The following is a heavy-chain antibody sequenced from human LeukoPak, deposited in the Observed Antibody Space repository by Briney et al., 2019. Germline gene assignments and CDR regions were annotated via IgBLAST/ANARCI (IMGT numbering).Heavy chain of an antibody. D-gene: IGHD3-22*01. Sequence: QTGGSLRLSCAASGFTFSSYGMSWVRQAPGKGLEWVSAIETGGASTYYADSVKGRFSISRDNSKNTLSLQMNSLRVEDTAIYYCTRSGYRHPYHFDSWGQGTLVTVSS. CDR3: TRSGYRHPYHFDS. CDR1: GFTFSSYG. J-gene: IGHJ4*02. V-gene: IGHV3-23*05. CDR2: IETGGAST.